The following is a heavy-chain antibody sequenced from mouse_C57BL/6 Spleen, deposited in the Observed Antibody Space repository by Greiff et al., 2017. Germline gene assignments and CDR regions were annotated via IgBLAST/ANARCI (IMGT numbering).Heavy chain of an antibody. Sequence: QVQLQQPGAELVMPGASVKLSCKASGYTFTSYWMHWVKQRPGQGLEWIGEIDPSDSYTNYNQKFKGKSTLTVDKSSSTAYMQLSSLTSEDSAVYYCATQLRLQAMDYWGQGTSVTVSS. CDR2: IDPSDSYT. J-gene: IGHJ4*01. CDR3: ATQLRLQAMDY. V-gene: IGHV1-69*01. CDR1: GYTFTSYW. D-gene: IGHD3-2*02.